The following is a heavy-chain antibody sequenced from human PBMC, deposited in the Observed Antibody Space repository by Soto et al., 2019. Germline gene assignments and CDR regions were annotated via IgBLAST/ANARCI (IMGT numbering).Heavy chain of an antibody. CDR1: GGSISSSSYY. Sequence: SETLSLSCTVSGGSISSSSYYWGWIRQPPGKGLEWIGSIYYSGSTYYNPSLKSRVTISVDTSKNQFSLKLSSVTAADTAVYYCASFVAATGWFDPWGQGTLVT. D-gene: IGHD2-15*01. V-gene: IGHV4-39*01. CDR2: IYYSGST. CDR3: ASFVAATGWFDP. J-gene: IGHJ5*02.